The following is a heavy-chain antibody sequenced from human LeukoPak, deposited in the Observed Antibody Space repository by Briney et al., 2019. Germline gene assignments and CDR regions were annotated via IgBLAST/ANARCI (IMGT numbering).Heavy chain of an antibody. CDR1: GFTFSSYW. V-gene: IGHV3-7*03. CDR2: IKQDGSEK. D-gene: IGHD5-18*01. Sequence: GGSLRLSCAASGFTFSSYWMSWVRQAPGKGLEWVANIKQDGSEKYYVDSVKGRFTISRDNAKNSLYLQMNSLRAEDTAVYYCARGYSYGNGPFDYWGQGTLVTVSS. J-gene: IGHJ4*02. CDR3: ARGYSYGNGPFDY.